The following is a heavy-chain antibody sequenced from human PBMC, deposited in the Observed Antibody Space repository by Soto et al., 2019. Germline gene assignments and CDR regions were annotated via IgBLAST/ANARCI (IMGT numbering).Heavy chain of an antibody. V-gene: IGHV4-30-4*01. CDR1: GGSISSSNW. D-gene: IGHD2-15*01. CDR2: TYYSGST. J-gene: IGHJ4*02. Sequence: SETLSLTCAVSGGSISSSNWWSWVRQPPGKGLEWIGYTYYSGSTYYNPSLKSRVTTSVDTSKNQFSLKLSSVTAADTAVYYCARARGARYFDYWGQGTLVTVSS. CDR3: ARARGARYFDY.